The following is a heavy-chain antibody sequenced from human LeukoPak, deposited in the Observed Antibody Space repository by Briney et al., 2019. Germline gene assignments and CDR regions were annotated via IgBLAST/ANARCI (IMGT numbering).Heavy chain of an antibody. CDR2: IYTSGST. Sequence: SETLSLTCTVSGGSISSGSYYWSWIRQPAGKGLEWIGRIYTSGSTNYNPSLKSRVTILVDTSKNQFSLKLSSVTAADTAVYYCARLRLGELSLYQYYFDYWGQGTLVTVSS. J-gene: IGHJ4*02. CDR3: ARLRLGELSLYQYYFDY. CDR1: GGSISSGSYY. D-gene: IGHD3-16*02. V-gene: IGHV4-61*02.